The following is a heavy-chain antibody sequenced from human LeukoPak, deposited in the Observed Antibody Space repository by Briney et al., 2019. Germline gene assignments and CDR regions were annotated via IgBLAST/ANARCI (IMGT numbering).Heavy chain of an antibody. CDR1: GGSISSSSYY. Sequence: SETLSLTCTVSGGSISSSSYYWGWIRQPPGKGLEWIGSIYYSGSTYYNPSLKSRVTISVDTSKNQFSLKLSSVTAADTAVYYCARLRDYYDSSGYYSNFDYWGQGTLVTVSS. V-gene: IGHV4-39*01. CDR2: IYYSGST. J-gene: IGHJ4*02. CDR3: ARLRDYYDSSGYYSNFDY. D-gene: IGHD3-22*01.